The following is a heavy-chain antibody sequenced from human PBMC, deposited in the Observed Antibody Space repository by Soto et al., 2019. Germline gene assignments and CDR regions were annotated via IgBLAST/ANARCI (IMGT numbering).Heavy chain of an antibody. CDR1: GFTFSSYG. CDR3: ARDLAKVRGWRFDY. V-gene: IGHV3-33*01. D-gene: IGHD6-19*01. Sequence: GGSLRLSCAASGFTFSSYGMHWVRQAPGKGLEWVAVIWYDGSNKYYADSVKGRFTISRDNSKNTLYLQMNSLRAEDTAVYYCARDLAKVRGWRFDYWGQGTLVTVSS. J-gene: IGHJ4*02. CDR2: IWYDGSNK.